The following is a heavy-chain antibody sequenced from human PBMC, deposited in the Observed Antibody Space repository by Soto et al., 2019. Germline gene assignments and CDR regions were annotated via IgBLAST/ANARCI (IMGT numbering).Heavy chain of an antibody. CDR1: GFTFINYA. V-gene: IGHV3-23*01. D-gene: IGHD2-2*02. Sequence: EVQLLESGGGLVQPGGSLRLSCVGSGFTFINYAMNWVRQTPGKGLEWVSTISGGGDRTFDADTVKGRFTISRDNSKNTVNLKMNSLRADDTAVYYCARQVLGYTSRPDWWYFDLWGRGTLVTVSS. CDR2: ISGGGDRT. J-gene: IGHJ2*01. CDR3: ARQVLGYTSRPDWWYFDL.